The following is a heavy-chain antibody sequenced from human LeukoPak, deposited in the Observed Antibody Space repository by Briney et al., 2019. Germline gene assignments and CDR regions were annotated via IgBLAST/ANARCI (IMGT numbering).Heavy chain of an antibody. CDR3: ARVGAGFRVASFDY. J-gene: IGHJ4*02. CDR1: GGSISSGDYY. CDR2: ICYSGST. Sequence: SQTLSLTCTVSGGSISSGDYYWSWIRQPPGKGLEWIGYICYSGSTYYNPSLKSRVIISVDKSKNQFSLKLSSVTAADTAVYYCARVGAGFRVASFDYWGQGTLVTVSS. V-gene: IGHV4-30-4*01. D-gene: IGHD5-12*01.